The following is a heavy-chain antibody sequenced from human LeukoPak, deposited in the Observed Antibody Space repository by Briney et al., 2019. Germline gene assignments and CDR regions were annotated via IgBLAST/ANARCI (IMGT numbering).Heavy chain of an antibody. CDR3: ARQPLNSGTYFDY. CDR2: IYYSGST. V-gene: IGHV4-39*01. J-gene: IGHJ4*02. D-gene: IGHD1-26*01. Sequence: SETLSLTCTVSGGSISSSTYYWGWIRQPPGKGLEWIGSIYYSGSTYYNPSLKSRVTISVDTSKNQFSLKLSSVTAADTAVYYCARQPLNSGTYFDYWGQGTLVAVSS. CDR1: GGSISSSTYY.